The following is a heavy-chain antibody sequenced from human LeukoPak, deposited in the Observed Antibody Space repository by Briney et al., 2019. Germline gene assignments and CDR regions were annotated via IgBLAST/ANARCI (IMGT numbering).Heavy chain of an antibody. J-gene: IGHJ4*02. V-gene: IGHV3-23*01. Sequence: GGSLRLSCAASGFTFSSYAMSWVRQAPGKGLEWVSAISGSGGSTYYADSVKGRFTISRDNSKNTLYLQMNSLRVEDTAVYYCVSEAYCGGDCYPPYWGQGTLVTVSS. CDR3: VSEAYCGGDCYPPY. D-gene: IGHD2-21*02. CDR2: ISGSGGST. CDR1: GFTFSSYA.